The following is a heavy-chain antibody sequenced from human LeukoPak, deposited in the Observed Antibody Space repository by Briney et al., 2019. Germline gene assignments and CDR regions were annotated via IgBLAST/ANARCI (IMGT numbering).Heavy chain of an antibody. CDR2: ISYDGSNK. CDR3: AKDMSCSSISYPLDY. Sequence: GRSLRLSCAASGFTFSSYGMHWVRQAPGKGLEWVAVISYDGSNKDYADSVKGRFTISRDNSKNTLYLQMNSLRAEDTAAYYCAKDMSCSSISYPLDYWGQGTLVTVSS. J-gene: IGHJ4*02. CDR1: GFTFSSYG. V-gene: IGHV3-30*18. D-gene: IGHD2-2*01.